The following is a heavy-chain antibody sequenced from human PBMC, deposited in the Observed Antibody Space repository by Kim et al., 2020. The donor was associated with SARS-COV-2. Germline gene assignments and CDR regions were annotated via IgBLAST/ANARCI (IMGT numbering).Heavy chain of an antibody. D-gene: IGHD7-27*01. CDR3: ARSHDQLGYYFDY. J-gene: IGHJ4*02. Sequence: YNPSLKSRVTISVDTSKNQFSLKLSSVTAAVTAVYYCARSHDQLGYYFDYWGQGTLVTVSS. V-gene: IGHV4-39*07.